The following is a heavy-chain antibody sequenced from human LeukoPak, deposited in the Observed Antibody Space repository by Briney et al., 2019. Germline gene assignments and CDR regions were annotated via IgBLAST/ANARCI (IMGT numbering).Heavy chain of an antibody. J-gene: IGHJ4*02. V-gene: IGHV3-30*02. CDR3: ASRGHVGSGTYSPYDY. CDR2: IRYDGSNK. D-gene: IGHD3-10*01. CDR1: GFTFSSYG. Sequence: GGSLRLSCAASGFTFSSYGMHWVRQAPGKGLEWVSFIRYDGSNKYYADSVKGRFTISRDNSKNTLYLQMNSLRDEDTAVYYCASRGHVGSGTYSPYDYWGQGTLVTVSS.